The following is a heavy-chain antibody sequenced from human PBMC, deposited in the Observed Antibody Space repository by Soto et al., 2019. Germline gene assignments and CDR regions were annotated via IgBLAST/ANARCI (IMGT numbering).Heavy chain of an antibody. Sequence: GGSLRLSCAASGFTFSSYGMHWVRQAPGKGLEWVAVIWYDGSNKYYADSVKGRFTISRDNSKNTLYLQMNSLRAEDTAVYYCARDDSSTKGYYYYYYGMDVWGQGTTVTVSS. V-gene: IGHV3-33*01. CDR2: IWYDGSNK. J-gene: IGHJ6*02. CDR1: GFTFSSYG. CDR3: ARDDSSTKGYYYYYYGMDV. D-gene: IGHD2-2*01.